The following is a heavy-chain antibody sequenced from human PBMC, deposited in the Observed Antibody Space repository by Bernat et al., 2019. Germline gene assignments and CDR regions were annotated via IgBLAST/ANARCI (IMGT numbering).Heavy chain of an antibody. Sequence: QVQLVQSGAEVKKPGSSVKVSCKASGGTFSSYAISWVRQAPGQGLEWMGGNIPIFGTANYAQKFEGRVTVTADRSTSTGYMELGRLRSEGTAVYYWARGTDAGGYCSSTRCYEGNLDWFDPWGQGTLVTVSS. V-gene: IGHV1-69*06. J-gene: IGHJ5*02. D-gene: IGHD2-2*01. CDR1: GGTFSSYA. CDR3: ARGTDAGGYCSSTRCYEGNLDWFDP. CDR2: NIPIFGTA.